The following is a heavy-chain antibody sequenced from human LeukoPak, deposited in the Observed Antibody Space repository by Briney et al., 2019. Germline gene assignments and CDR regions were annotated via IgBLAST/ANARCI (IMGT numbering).Heavy chain of an antibody. Sequence: SVKVSCKASGGTFSSYAISWVRQAPGQGLEWMGRIIPIFGIANYAQKFQGRVTITADKSTSTAYMELSSLRSEDTAVYCCARLDYYDSSGYGKGFDPWGQGTLVTVSS. CDR3: ARLDYYDSSGYGKGFDP. J-gene: IGHJ5*02. CDR2: IIPIFGIA. D-gene: IGHD3-22*01. CDR1: GGTFSSYA. V-gene: IGHV1-69*04.